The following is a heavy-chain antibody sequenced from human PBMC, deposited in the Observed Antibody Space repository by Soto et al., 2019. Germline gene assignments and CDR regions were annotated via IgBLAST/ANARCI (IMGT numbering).Heavy chain of an antibody. V-gene: IGHV4-31*03. CDR2: IYYSGST. J-gene: IGHJ4*02. CDR1: GGSISSGGYY. Sequence: QVQLQESGPGLVKPSQTLSLTCTVSGGSISSGGYYWSWIRQHPGKGLEWIGYIYYSGSTYYNPSLKSRVTISVETSKNQFSLKLSSVTAADTAVYYCARVIAARPIYYFDYWGQGTLVTVSS. D-gene: IGHD6-6*01. CDR3: ARVIAARPIYYFDY.